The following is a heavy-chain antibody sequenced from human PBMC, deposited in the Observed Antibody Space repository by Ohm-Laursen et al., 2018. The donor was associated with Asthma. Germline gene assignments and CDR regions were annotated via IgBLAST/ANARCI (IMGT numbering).Heavy chain of an antibody. CDR1: GFTFSTYG. V-gene: IGHV3-30*03. J-gene: IGHJ4*02. D-gene: IGHD3-22*01. Sequence: SLRLSCTASGFTFSTYGMHWVRRAPGKGLEWVAIISYDGSSKYFTDSVKGRFTISRDNSKNTLYLQMNSLRAEDTAVYYCASQPYDSSGYYFAYWGQGTLVTVSS. CDR2: ISYDGSSK. CDR3: ASQPYDSSGYYFAY.